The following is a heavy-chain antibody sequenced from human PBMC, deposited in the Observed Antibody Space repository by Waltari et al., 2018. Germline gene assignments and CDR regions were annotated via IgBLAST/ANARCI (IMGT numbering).Heavy chain of an antibody. CDR2: INHSGSA. Sequence: QVQLQQWGAGLLKPSETLSLTCAVYGGSFSGYYWSWIRQPPGKGLEWIGEINHSGSAYYDPSLKSRVTISVDASKNQFSLKLSSVTAADTAVYYCARQWTPYYDFWSGYPISWGGFDYWGQGTLVTVSS. V-gene: IGHV4-34*01. CDR1: GGSFSGYY. CDR3: ARQWTPYYDFWSGYPISWGGFDY. D-gene: IGHD3-3*01. J-gene: IGHJ4*02.